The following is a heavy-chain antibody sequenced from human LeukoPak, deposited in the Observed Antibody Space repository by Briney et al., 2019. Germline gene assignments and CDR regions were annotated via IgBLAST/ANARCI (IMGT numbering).Heavy chain of an antibody. V-gene: IGHV3-23*01. CDR3: ARGSSRRDGYSV. D-gene: IGHD5-24*01. CDR1: GFTFSSYA. J-gene: IGHJ4*02. Sequence: GGSLRLSCVASGFTFSSYAMSWVRQAPGKGLEWVSAISGSGGSTYYADSVRGRLTISRDNSKNTLYLQMNSLRVEDTAVYYCARGSSRRDGYSVWGQGALVTVSS. CDR2: ISGSGGST.